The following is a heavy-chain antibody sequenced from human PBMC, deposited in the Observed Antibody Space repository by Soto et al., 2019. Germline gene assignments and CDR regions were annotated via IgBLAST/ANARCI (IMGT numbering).Heavy chain of an antibody. J-gene: IGHJ6*02. CDR2: ISSSGSTI. CDR1: GFTFSSYE. Sequence: XGSLRLSCAASGFTFSSYEMNWVRQAPGKGLEWVSYISSSGSTIYYADSVKGRFTISRDNAKNSLYLQMNSLRAEDTAVYYCARPLHEVWSGYFPPYGMDVWGQGTTVTVSS. CDR3: ARPLHEVWSGYFPPYGMDV. V-gene: IGHV3-48*03. D-gene: IGHD3-3*01.